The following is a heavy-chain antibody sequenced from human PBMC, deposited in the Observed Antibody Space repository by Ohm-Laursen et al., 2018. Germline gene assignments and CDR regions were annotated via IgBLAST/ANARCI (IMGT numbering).Heavy chain of an antibody. CDR1: GFTFDNYA. D-gene: IGHD3-22*01. Sequence: SLRLSCAASGFTFDNYAMHWVRQAPGKGLEWVSGISWNSGSIGHADSVKGRFTISRDNAKSSLYLQMNSLRAEDTALYYCVSITMIGWGQGTLVTVSS. CDR3: VSITMIG. CDR2: ISWNSGSI. J-gene: IGHJ4*02. V-gene: IGHV3-9*01.